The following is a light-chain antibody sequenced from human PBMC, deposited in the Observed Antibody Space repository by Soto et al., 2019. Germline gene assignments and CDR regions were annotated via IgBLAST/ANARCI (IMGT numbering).Light chain of an antibody. J-gene: IGKJ5*01. CDR2: GAS. Sequence: EIVLTQSPGTLSLSPGERATLSCRASQSVSSSYLAWYQQKPGQAPRLLIYGASSRATGIPDRFSGSGSGTDFTLNISRLEPEDFAVYYCQQYGSSPGTFGHGTRLEIK. CDR3: QQYGSSPGT. CDR1: QSVSSSY. V-gene: IGKV3-20*01.